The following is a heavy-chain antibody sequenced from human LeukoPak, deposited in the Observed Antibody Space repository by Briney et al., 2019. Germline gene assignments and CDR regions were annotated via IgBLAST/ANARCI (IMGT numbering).Heavy chain of an antibody. CDR1: GYSISSGYY. CDR3: AREIYGSGSYYNVGHMDV. J-gene: IGHJ6*03. Sequence: SETLSLTCTVSGYSISSGYYWGWIRQPPGKGLEWIGSIYHSGSTYYNPSLKSRVTISVDTFKNQFSLKLSSVTAADTAVYYCAREIYGSGSYYNVGHMDVWGKGTTVTVSS. D-gene: IGHD3-10*01. CDR2: IYHSGST. V-gene: IGHV4-38-2*02.